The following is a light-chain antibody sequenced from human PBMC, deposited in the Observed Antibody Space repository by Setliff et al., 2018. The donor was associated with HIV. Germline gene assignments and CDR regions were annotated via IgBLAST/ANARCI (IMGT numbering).Light chain of an antibody. CDR2: EVT. Sequence: QSALAQPASVSGSPGQSIAISCTGTNSDIGGYNYVSWYQQHPDKAPKLIIYEVTNRPSGISDRFPGSKSGNTASLTISGLQAEDEADYYCTSYTSGSTPYVFGSGTKVTVL. CDR3: TSYTSGSTPYV. CDR1: NSDIGGYNY. J-gene: IGLJ1*01. V-gene: IGLV2-14*01.